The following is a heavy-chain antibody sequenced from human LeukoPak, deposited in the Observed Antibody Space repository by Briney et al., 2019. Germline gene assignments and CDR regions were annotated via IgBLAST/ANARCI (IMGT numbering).Heavy chain of an antibody. CDR3: AKRGSGNGWYHDY. CDR2: IYHSGST. V-gene: IGHV4-4*02. D-gene: IGHD6-19*01. J-gene: IGHJ4*02. Sequence: SGTLSLTCAVSGGSISSSNWWSWVRQPPGKGLEWIGEIYHSGSTNYNPSLESRVTISVDTSKNQFSLRLSSVTAADTAVYYCAKRGSGNGWYHDYWGQGTLVTVSS. CDR1: GGSISSSNW.